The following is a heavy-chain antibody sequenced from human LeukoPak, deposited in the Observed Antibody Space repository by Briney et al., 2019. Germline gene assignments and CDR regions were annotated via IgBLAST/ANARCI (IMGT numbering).Heavy chain of an antibody. Sequence: GGSLRLSCAASGFTFDDYTMHRVRQAPGKGLEWVSLISWDGGSTYYADSVKGRFTISRDNSKNSLYLQMNSLRTEDTALYYCAKVMGSGSYSYYYGMDVWGQGTTVTVSS. J-gene: IGHJ6*02. CDR2: ISWDGGST. D-gene: IGHD3-10*01. CDR3: AKVMGSGSYSYYYGMDV. CDR1: GFTFDDYT. V-gene: IGHV3-43*01.